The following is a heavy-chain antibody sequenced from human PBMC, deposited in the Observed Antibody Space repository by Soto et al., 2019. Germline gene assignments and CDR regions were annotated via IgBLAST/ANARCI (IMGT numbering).Heavy chain of an antibody. CDR3: AADATAWQQMVPSDY. V-gene: IGHV1-58*01. CDR1: GFTFTSSA. Sequence: SVKVSCKASGFTFTSSAFQWVRQARGQRLEWIGWIAVGSGYTNYAQRFQDRVTLTRDMSTATTYMELSRLTSEDTAIYYCAADATAWQQMVPSDYWGQGTLVTVPQ. CDR2: IAVGSGYT. D-gene: IGHD2-8*01. J-gene: IGHJ4*02.